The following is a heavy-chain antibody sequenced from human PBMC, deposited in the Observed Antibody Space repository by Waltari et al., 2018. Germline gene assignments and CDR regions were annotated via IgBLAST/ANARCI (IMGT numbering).Heavy chain of an antibody. CDR3: ARDHQGGLDV. Sequence: QVQLVQSGAEVKKPGSSVKVSCKASGGTFGTYAISWVRQAPGQGLAWMGGIIPIIGIATYAQKFQGRVAITADSSTSTAYMELTNLRSADTAVYYCARDHQGGLDVWGQGTTVTVSS. CDR2: IIPIIGIA. V-gene: IGHV1-69*04. J-gene: IGHJ6*02. CDR1: GGTFGTYA.